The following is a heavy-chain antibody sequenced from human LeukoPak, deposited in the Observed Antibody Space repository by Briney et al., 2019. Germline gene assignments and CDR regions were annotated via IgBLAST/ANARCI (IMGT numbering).Heavy chain of an antibody. CDR3: ARDGTLFGFDP. D-gene: IGHD1-1*01. V-gene: IGHV3-33*01. CDR2: ILFDGSNE. J-gene: IGHJ5*02. CDR1: GFSFSRYG. Sequence: GGSLRLSCAASGFSFSRYGMHWVRQAPGKGLEGVALILFDGSNEYYADSVKGRFTISRDNSKNTLYLQMNSLRTEDTALYYCARDGTLFGFDPWGQGTMVTVSS.